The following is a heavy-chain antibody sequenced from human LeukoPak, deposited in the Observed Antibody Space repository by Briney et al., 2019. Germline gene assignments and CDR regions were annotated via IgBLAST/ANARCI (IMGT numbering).Heavy chain of an antibody. J-gene: IGHJ4*02. V-gene: IGHV4-34*01. Sequence: SETLSLTCAVYGGSFSGYYWSWIRQPPGKGLEWIGEINHSGSTNYNPSLKSRVTISVDTSKNQFSLKLSSVTAADTAVYYCARAFHQYYYDSSGYYCDYWGQGILVTVSS. CDR3: ARAFHQYYYDSSGYYCDY. CDR2: INHSGST. D-gene: IGHD3-22*01. CDR1: GGSFSGYY.